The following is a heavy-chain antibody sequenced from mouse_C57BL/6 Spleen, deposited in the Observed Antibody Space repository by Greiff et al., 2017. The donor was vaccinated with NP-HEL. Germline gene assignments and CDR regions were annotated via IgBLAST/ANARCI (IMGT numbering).Heavy chain of an antibody. D-gene: IGHD1-1*01. CDR1: GFTFSDYG. J-gene: IGHJ1*03. CDR3: ARGTTPRYFDV. Sequence: EVQVVESGGGLVKPGGSLKLSCAASGFTFSDYGMHWVRQAPEKGLEWVAYISSGSSTIYYADTVKGRFTISRDNSKNTLFLQMTSLRSEDTAMYYCARGTTPRYFDVWGTGTTVTVSS. CDR2: ISSGSSTI. V-gene: IGHV5-17*01.